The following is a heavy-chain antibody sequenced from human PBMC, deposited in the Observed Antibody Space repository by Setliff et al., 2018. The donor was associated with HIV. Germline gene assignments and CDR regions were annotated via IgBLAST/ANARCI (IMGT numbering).Heavy chain of an antibody. CDR1: GYTFTTYA. V-gene: IGHV1-3*01. D-gene: IGHD1-26*01. CDR2: INAGNGNT. J-gene: IGHJ6*03. CDR3: ARDRGLRGMLLSSKELGFYCMDV. Sequence: ASVKVSCKASGYTFTTYAIHWVRQAPGQRLEFMGWINAGNGNTKYSQRFQGRVTITTDESTSTAYMELSSLRSEDTAVYYCARDRGLRGMLLSSKELGFYCMDVWGKGTTVTVSS.